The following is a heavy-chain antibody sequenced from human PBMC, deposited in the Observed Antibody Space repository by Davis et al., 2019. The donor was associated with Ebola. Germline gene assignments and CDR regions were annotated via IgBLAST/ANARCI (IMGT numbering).Heavy chain of an antibody. CDR3: ARRLGWGGWFDP. CDR2: IYPGDYDT. D-gene: IGHD1-26*01. V-gene: IGHV5-51*01. Sequence: GESLKISCKASGYTFSTYWIAWVRQMPGKGLEWMGIIYPGDYDTRYSPSFQGQVTIAADKSISTAYLQWSSLKASDTAMYYCARRLGWGGWFDPWGQGTLVTVSS. J-gene: IGHJ5*02. CDR1: GYTFSTYW.